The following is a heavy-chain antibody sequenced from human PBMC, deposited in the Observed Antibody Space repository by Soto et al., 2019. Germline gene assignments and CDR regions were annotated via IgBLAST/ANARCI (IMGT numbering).Heavy chain of an antibody. CDR2: IWYDGSNK. CDR3: ARQSLGNIRLRGLDY. Sequence: QVQLVESGGGVVQPGRSLRLSCAASGFTFSSYGMHWVRQAPGKGLEWVAVIWYDGSNKYYADSVKGRFTISRDNSKNPLYLQMNSLRAEDTAVYYCARQSLGNIRLRGLDYWGQGSLVIVSS. V-gene: IGHV3-33*01. J-gene: IGHJ4*02. CDR1: GFTFSSYG. D-gene: IGHD1-1*01.